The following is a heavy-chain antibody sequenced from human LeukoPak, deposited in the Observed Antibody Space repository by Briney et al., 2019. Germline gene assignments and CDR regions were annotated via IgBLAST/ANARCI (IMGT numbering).Heavy chain of an antibody. Sequence: SQTLSLTCTVSGGSISSGGYYWSWLRQHPGKGLEWIGYIYYSGSTYYNPSLQSRVTISMDTSKNQFSLNLSSVTAADTAVYYCARRAPSAGYFDLWGRGTLVTVSS. CDR2: IYYSGST. V-gene: IGHV4-31*03. CDR1: GGSISSGGYY. CDR3: ARRAPSAGYFDL. J-gene: IGHJ2*01.